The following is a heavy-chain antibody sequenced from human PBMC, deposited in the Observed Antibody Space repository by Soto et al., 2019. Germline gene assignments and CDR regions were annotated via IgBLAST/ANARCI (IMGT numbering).Heavy chain of an antibody. CDR3: ARSWVGELSGLDAFDS. J-gene: IGHJ3*02. Sequence: PGGSLRLSCAASGFTFSSYGMHWVRQAPGKGLEWVAVIWYDGSNKYYADSVKGRFTISRDNSKNTLYLQMNSLRAEDTAVYYCARSWVGELSGLDAFDSWGQGTMVTVSS. CDR1: GFTFSSYG. V-gene: IGHV3-33*01. D-gene: IGHD3-10*01. CDR2: IWYDGSNK.